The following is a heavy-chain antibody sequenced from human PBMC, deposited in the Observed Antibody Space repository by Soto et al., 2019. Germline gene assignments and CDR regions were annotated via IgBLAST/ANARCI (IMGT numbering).Heavy chain of an antibody. CDR1: GYTFTSYA. J-gene: IGHJ4*02. D-gene: IGHD4-17*01. V-gene: IGHV1-3*01. CDR2: INAGNGNT. Sequence: ASVKVSCKASGYTFTSYAMHWVRQAPGQRLEWMGWINAGNGNTKYSQKFQGRVTITRDTSASTAYMELSSLRSEDTAVHYCARDNPDYGDCFDYWGQGTLVTVSS. CDR3: ARDNPDYGDCFDY.